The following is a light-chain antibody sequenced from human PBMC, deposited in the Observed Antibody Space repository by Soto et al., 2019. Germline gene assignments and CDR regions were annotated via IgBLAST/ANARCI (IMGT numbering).Light chain of an antibody. CDR1: RSDVGVCNY. V-gene: IGLV2-14*01. J-gene: IGLJ1*01. CDR2: DVS. CDR3: SSYTSSSTPSV. Sequence: QSVLTQPASVSGSPGQSITISCTGTRSDVGVCNYVSWYQQHPGKAPKLMIYDVSNRPSGVSNRFSGSKSGNTASLTISGLQAEDEADYYCSSYTSSSTPSVFGTGTKVTVL.